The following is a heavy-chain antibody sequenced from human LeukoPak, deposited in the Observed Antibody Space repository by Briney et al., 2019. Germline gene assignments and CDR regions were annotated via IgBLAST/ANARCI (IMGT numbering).Heavy chain of an antibody. J-gene: IGHJ4*02. D-gene: IGHD3-22*01. CDR2: INADGSET. CDR3: ARDRGYYDSSALDY. V-gene: IGHV3-7*03. CDR1: GFSISGHW. Sequence: GGSLRLSCTASGFSISGHWQTWVRQTPGKGLEWVAHINADGSETSYAGSVKGRFTISKDNAKNALYLQMNSLRVEDTALYFCARDRGYYDSSALDYWGQGTLVTVSS.